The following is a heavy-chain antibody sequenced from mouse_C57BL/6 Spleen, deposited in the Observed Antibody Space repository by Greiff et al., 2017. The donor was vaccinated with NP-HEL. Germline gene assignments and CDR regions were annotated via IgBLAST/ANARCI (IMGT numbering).Heavy chain of an antibody. V-gene: IGHV3-6*01. CDR3: ARVKLGSAMDY. D-gene: IGHD3-3*01. CDR1: GYSITSGYY. CDR2: ISYDGSN. J-gene: IGHJ4*01. Sequence: ESGPGLVKPSQSLSLTCSVTGYSITSGYYWNWIRQFPGNKLEWMGYISYDGSNNYNPSLKNRISITRDTSKNQFFLKLNSVTTEDTATYYCARVKLGSAMDYWGQGTSVTVSS.